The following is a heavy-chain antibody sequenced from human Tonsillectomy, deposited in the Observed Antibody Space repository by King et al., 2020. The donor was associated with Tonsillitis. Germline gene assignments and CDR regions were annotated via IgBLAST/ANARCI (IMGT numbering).Heavy chain of an antibody. Sequence: VQLVESGAEVKKPGESLKISCKGSGYGFNTFWIGWVRQMPGKGLEWMGIIYPDDSDTRYSPSFRGQVPIPADKSISTAYLQWSSLRASDTAMYYCARGSESCSGGSCFATYYFAFWGQGTLVTVSS. V-gene: IGHV5-51*01. D-gene: IGHD2-15*01. CDR2: IYPDDSDT. CDR3: ARGSESCSGGSCFATYYFAF. CDR1: GYGFNTFW. J-gene: IGHJ4*02.